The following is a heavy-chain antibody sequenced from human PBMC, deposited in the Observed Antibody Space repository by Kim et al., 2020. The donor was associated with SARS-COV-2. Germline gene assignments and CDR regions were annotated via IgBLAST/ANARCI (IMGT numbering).Heavy chain of an antibody. V-gene: IGHV4-34*01. D-gene: IGHD3-22*01. CDR1: GGSFSDYS. CDR3: ARGRGGISMLVVVITAAEFYFDL. CDR2: INHRGST. Sequence: SETLSLTCAVYGGSFSDYSWSWIRQPPGKGLEWIGEINHRGSTNYNPSLKSRVPISVDTSKNQFSLKLSSVTAADTAVYYCARGRGGISMLVVVITAAEFYFDLGGRGTLVSVSS. J-gene: IGHJ4*02.